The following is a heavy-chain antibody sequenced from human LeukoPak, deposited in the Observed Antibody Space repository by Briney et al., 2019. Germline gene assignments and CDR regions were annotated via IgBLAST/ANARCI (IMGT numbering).Heavy chain of an antibody. V-gene: IGHV4-59*01. D-gene: IGHD2-2*01. CDR2: IYYSGST. Sequence: SETLSLTCTVSGDSISSDFWSWIRQPPGKQLEWIGYIYYSGSTNYNPSLKSRVTISVDTSKNQFSLKLSSVTAADTAVYYCARISGTRVWSSTTWGGRYYGMDVWGQGTTVTVSS. CDR1: GDSISSDF. J-gene: IGHJ6*02. CDR3: ARISGTRVWSSTTWGGRYYGMDV.